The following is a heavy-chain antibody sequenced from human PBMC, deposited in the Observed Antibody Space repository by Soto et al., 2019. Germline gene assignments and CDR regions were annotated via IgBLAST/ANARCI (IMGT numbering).Heavy chain of an antibody. CDR3: ASIPRRGYSYGIDY. J-gene: IGHJ4*02. D-gene: IGHD2-15*01. V-gene: IGHV4-31*03. CDR1: GGSISSGTSY. CDR2: IYFTGAT. Sequence: SSGTLSLTCNVSGGSISSGTSYWTWIRQRPGESLEWIGHIYFTGATYSNPSLRSRLTMSVDTSKNQFSLKLTSVTAADTATYYCASIPRRGYSYGIDYWGQGTLVTVSS.